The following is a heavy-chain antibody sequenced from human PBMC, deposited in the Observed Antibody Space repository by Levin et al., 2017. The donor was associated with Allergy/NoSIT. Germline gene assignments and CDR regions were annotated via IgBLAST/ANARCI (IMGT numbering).Heavy chain of an antibody. CDR2: IYHSGST. Sequence: SETLSLTCAVSGGSISSSNWWSWVRQPPGKGLEWIGEIYHSGSTNYNPSLKSRVTISVDKSKNQFSLKLSSVTAADTAVYYCASNAGPGYPASDAFDIWGQGTMVTVSS. V-gene: IGHV4-4*02. D-gene: IGHD3-9*01. J-gene: IGHJ3*02. CDR3: ASNAGPGYPASDAFDI. CDR1: GGSISSSNW.